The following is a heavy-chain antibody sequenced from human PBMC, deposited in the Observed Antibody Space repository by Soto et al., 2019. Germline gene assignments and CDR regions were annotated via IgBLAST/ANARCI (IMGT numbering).Heavy chain of an antibody. CDR1: GFTFSRYF. D-gene: IGHD3-3*01. V-gene: IGHV3-30*18. Sequence: PGGSLKLSCATSGFTFSRYFMHGVRQAPGKGLEWVAVISYDGSNKYYADSVKGRFTISRDNSKNTLYLQMNSLRAEDTAVYYCAKEYDFWSGYSPVVYYYGMDVWGQGTTVTVSS. CDR3: AKEYDFWSGYSPVVYYYGMDV. CDR2: ISYDGSNK. J-gene: IGHJ6*02.